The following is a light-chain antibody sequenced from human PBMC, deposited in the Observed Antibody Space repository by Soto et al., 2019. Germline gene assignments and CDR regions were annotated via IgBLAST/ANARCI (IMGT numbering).Light chain of an antibody. J-gene: IGLJ1*01. V-gene: IGLV2-18*01. CDR2: DAR. Sequence: QSALTQPPSVSGSPGQSVTISCTGTSTDFVRYNRVSWYQQPPGTAPKLIIYDARNRPSGVPDRFSGSKSGNTASLTISGLQAADEADYYCSLYTSENTYVFGTGTKLTVL. CDR3: SLYTSENTYV. CDR1: STDFVRYNR.